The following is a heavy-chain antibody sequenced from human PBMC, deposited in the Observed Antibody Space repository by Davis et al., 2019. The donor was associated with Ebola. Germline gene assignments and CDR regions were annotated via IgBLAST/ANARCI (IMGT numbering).Heavy chain of an antibody. D-gene: IGHD2-2*01. J-gene: IGHJ6*02. Sequence: GGSLRLSCAASGFTFSSYWMSWVRQAPGKGLEWVANIKEDGSEKYYVDSVKGRFTISRDNAKKSLYLQMNSLRAEDTAVYYCARDRIVVVPGAITYYYYGMDVWGQGTTVTVS. CDR2: IKEDGSEK. CDR3: ARDRIVVVPGAITYYYYGMDV. V-gene: IGHV3-7*03. CDR1: GFTFSSYW.